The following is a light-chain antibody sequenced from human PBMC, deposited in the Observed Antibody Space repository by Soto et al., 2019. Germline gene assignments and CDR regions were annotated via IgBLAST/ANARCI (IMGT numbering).Light chain of an antibody. CDR3: QQYDSLPLT. CDR1: EHINNY. J-gene: IGKJ4*01. V-gene: IGKV1-33*01. CDR2: DAS. Sequence: DIQMTQSPPSLSASVGDRVTITCQASEHINNYLNWYQQIPGKAPKLLVYDASNLAAGAPSRFSGSGSGTAFMFAISGLQPDDVAIYYCQQYDSLPLTFGGGTKVEIK.